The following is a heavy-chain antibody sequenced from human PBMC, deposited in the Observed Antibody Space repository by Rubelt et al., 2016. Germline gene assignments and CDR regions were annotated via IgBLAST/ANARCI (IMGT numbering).Heavy chain of an antibody. D-gene: IGHD3-10*01. J-gene: IGHJ4*02. CDR1: GGSFSGYY. CDR3: ARVVGDWITRISMFDY. CDR2: INHSGST. Sequence: QVQLQQWGAGLLKPSETLSLTCAVYGGSFSGYYWSWIRQPPGKGLEWIGEINHSGSTNYNPSLKSRVSISGDTSKNQFSLKLSSVTAADTAVYYCARVVGDWITRISMFDYWGQGTLVTVSS. V-gene: IGHV4-34*01.